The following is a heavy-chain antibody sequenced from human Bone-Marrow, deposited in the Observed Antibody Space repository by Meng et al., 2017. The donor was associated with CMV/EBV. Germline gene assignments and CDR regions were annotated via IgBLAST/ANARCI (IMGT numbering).Heavy chain of an antibody. J-gene: IGHJ4*02. D-gene: IGHD2-15*01. V-gene: IGHV3-53*01. CDR2: ICPDGT. CDR1: GLTASISH. CDR3: VVGHDSRKVAY. Sequence: GGSLRLSCVVSGLTASISHMNRVRQAPGKGLEWVSVICPDGTHYAGFVKGRFTISRDDSKNIVYLQMNSLGVEDTALYYCVVGHDSRKVAYWGQGTLVTVSS.